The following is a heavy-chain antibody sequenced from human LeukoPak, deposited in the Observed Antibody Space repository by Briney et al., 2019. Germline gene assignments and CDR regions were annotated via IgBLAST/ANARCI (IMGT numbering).Heavy chain of an antibody. CDR3: ARVWATYYYGSGSYAQFDY. CDR2: IYYSGST. V-gene: IGHV4-39*07. Sequence: SETLSLTCTVSGGPISSSSYYWGWIRQPPGTGLEWIGSIYYSGSTYYNPSLKSRVTISVDTSKNQFSLKLSSVTAADTAVYYCARVWATYYYGSGSYAQFDYWGQGTLVTVSS. CDR1: GGPISSSSYY. D-gene: IGHD3-10*01. J-gene: IGHJ4*02.